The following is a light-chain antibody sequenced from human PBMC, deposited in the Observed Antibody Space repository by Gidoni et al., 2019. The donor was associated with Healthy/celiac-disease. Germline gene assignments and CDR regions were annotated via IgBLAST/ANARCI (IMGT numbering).Light chain of an antibody. CDR2: QDS. Sequence: YELTQPPSVSVSPGQTASITCAGDKLGDKYASWYQKKPGPSPVLVIYQDSKRPSGIPERFAGSNSGNTATRTISGTQAMDEADDYCQAWDSSTAVVFGGGTKLTVL. V-gene: IGLV3-1*01. CDR1: KLGDKY. J-gene: IGLJ2*01. CDR3: QAWDSSTAVV.